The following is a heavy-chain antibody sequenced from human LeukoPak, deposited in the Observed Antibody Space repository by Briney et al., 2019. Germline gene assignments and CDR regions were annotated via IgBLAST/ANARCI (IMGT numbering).Heavy chain of an antibody. CDR1: GFTFSSYA. V-gene: IGHV3-23*01. CDR3: AKAYDFWSGIDY. D-gene: IGHD3-3*01. Sequence: GGSLRLSCAASGFTFSSYAMSWVRQAPGKGLEWVSAISGSGGSTYYADSVKGRFTISRDNSKNTLYLQMNSLRAGDTAVYYCAKAYDFWSGIDYWGQGTLVTVSS. J-gene: IGHJ4*02. CDR2: ISGSGGST.